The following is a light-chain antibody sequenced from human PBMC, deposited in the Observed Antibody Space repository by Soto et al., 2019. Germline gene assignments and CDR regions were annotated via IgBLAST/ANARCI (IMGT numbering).Light chain of an antibody. CDR1: QSVSSY. CDR3: QQRSNWPSIT. J-gene: IGKJ5*01. CDR2: DAS. V-gene: IGKV3-11*01. Sequence: EIVLTQSPATLSLSPGERATLSCGASQSVSSYLAWYQQKPGQAPRLLIYDASTRATGIPARFSSSGSGTDFTLPINSLEPEDFAVYYCQQRSNWPSITFGQGTRLEIK.